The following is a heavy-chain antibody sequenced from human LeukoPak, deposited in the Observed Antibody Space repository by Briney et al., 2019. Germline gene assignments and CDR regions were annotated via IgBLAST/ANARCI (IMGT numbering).Heavy chain of an antibody. V-gene: IGHV4-4*07. D-gene: IGHD3-3*01. Sequence: SETLSLTCTVSGNSFGDHYWSWIRQPAGKGLEWIGRIYTSGSTTYNPSLKSRVTMSVDTSKSQFSLNLMSVTAADTAVYYCARDWRFLEWTSTTVRFDYWGQGTLVTVSS. CDR1: GNSFGDHY. CDR2: IYTSGST. CDR3: ARDWRFLEWTSTTVRFDY. J-gene: IGHJ4*02.